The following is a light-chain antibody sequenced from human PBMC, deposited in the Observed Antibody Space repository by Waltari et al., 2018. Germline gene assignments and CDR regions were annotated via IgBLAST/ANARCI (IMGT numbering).Light chain of an antibody. J-gene: IGKJ2*01. Sequence: DIQMTQSPSTLSASVGDRVTITCRASQSISTWLAWYQQKPGTAPKLLIYDASTVQTGVPSRFSGTGSGTDFTLTISSLQPDDFATYYCQQYNSYSLYTFGQGTKLEI. V-gene: IGKV1-5*01. CDR2: DAS. CDR3: QQYNSYSLYT. CDR1: QSISTW.